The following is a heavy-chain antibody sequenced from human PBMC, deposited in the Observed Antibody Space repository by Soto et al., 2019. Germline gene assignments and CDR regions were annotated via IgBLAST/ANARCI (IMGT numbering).Heavy chain of an antibody. V-gene: IGHV3-49*03. CDR3: ARDRGSNAPMDV. J-gene: IGHJ6*02. CDR1: GFTFGDYA. Sequence: GGSLRLSCTASGFTFGDYAMSWFRQAPGKGLEWVGFIRSKAYGGTTEYAASVKGRFTISRDDSKSIAYLQMNSLRDEDTAVYYCARDRGSNAPMDVWGQGTTVTVSS. D-gene: IGHD3-16*01. CDR2: IRSKAYGGTT.